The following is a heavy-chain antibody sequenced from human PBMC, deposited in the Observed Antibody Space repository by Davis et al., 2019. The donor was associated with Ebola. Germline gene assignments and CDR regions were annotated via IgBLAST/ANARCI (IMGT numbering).Heavy chain of an antibody. V-gene: IGHV4-4*02. CDR2: IYHSGST. CDR3: ARDYYDSSGYLYYFDY. CDR1: GDSISSSNW. J-gene: IGHJ4*02. D-gene: IGHD3-22*01. Sequence: SETLSLTCAVSGDSISSSNWWSWVRQPPGKGLEWIGEIYHSGSTNYNPSLKSRVTISVDKAKNQFSLKLNSVTAADTAVYYCARDYYDSSGYLYYFDYWGQGTLVTVSS.